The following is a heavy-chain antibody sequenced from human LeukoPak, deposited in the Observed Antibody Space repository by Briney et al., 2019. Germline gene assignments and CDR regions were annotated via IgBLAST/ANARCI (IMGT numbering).Heavy chain of an antibody. CDR2: IYTSGST. CDR3: ARVGEYSGYYFDY. Sequence: PSQTLSLTCTVSGSISSGSYYWSWIRQPAGKGLEWIGRIYTSGSTNYNPSLESRVTISVDTSKNQFSLKLSSVTAADTAVYYCARVGEYSGYYFDYWGQGILVTVSS. V-gene: IGHV4-61*02. D-gene: IGHD5-12*01. J-gene: IGHJ4*02. CDR1: GSISSGSYY.